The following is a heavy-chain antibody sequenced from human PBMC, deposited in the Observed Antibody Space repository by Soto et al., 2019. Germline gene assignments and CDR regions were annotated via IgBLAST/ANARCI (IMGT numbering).Heavy chain of an antibody. J-gene: IGHJ6*02. V-gene: IGHV1-69*06. D-gene: IGHD3-3*01. CDR2: IIPIFGTA. Sequence: QVQLVQSGAEVKKPGSSVKVSRKASGGTFSSYAISWVRPAPGQGLEWMGGIIPIFGTANYAQKFQGRVTITADKSTSTAYMELSSLRSEDTAVYYCARAHYDFWSGYFSNYYYYYGMDVWGQGTTVTVSS. CDR1: GGTFSSYA. CDR3: ARAHYDFWSGYFSNYYYYYGMDV.